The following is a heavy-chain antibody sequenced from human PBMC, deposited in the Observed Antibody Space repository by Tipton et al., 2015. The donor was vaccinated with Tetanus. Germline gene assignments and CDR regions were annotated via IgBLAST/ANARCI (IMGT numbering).Heavy chain of an antibody. CDR2: ISGSGGST. Sequence: SLRLSCAASGFTFSSYAMTWVRQAPGKGLEWVSGISGSGGSTYYADSVKGRFTISRDNSKSTLYLQMSSLTVEDMAVYYCAKDRAYSGTYWGAFGIWGQGTRVTVSS. D-gene: IGHD1-26*01. CDR3: AKDRAYSGTYWGAFGI. J-gene: IGHJ3*02. CDR1: GFTFSSYA. V-gene: IGHV3-23*01.